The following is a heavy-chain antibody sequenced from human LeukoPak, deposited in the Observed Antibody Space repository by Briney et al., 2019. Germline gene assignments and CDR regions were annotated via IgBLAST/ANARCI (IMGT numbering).Heavy chain of an antibody. Sequence: PGGSLRLSCAASGFTFSSYAMSWVRQAPGKGLEWVSAISGSGSSTYYADSVKGRFTISRDNSKNTLYLQMNSLRAEDTAVYYCAKDESVYYYYYGMDVWGQGTTVTVSS. CDR3: AKDESVYYYYYGMDV. V-gene: IGHV3-23*01. CDR2: ISGSGSST. J-gene: IGHJ6*02. CDR1: GFTFSSYA.